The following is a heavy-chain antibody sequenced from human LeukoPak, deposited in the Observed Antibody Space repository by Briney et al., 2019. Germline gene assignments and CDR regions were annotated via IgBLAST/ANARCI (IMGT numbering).Heavy chain of an antibody. CDR2: KYYSGST. CDR3: VGGGNHGLDVYS. Sequence: PSETLSLTCDVSGVSITTCCSYGTRIRQPPGKGLEWIGYKYYSGSTRYNSSLRSRLTISLDSSKNQFSLRLTSVTAADTSVYYCVGGGNHGLDVYSWGSGTLVIVSS. CDR1: GVSITTCCSY. D-gene: IGHD3-16*01. V-gene: IGHV4-61*01. J-gene: IGHJ1*01.